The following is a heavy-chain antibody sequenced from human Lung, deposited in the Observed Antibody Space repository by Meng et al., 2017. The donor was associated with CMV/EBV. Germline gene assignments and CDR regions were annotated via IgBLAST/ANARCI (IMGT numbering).Heavy chain of an antibody. Sequence: HVRVGEAGGGCVQASWSLVLSCAAAGFTFSSYGMHWVRQAPGKGLEWVAVISYDGSNKYYADSVKGRFTISRDNSKNTLYLQMNSLRAEDTAVYYCARGQWHSLDYWGQGTLVTVSS. V-gene: IGHV3-30-3*01. D-gene: IGHD6-19*01. J-gene: IGHJ4*02. CDR2: ISYDGSNK. CDR3: ARGQWHSLDY. CDR1: GFTFSSYG.